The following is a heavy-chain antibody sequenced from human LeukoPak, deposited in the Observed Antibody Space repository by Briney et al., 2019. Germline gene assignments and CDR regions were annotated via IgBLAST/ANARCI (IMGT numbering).Heavy chain of an antibody. V-gene: IGHV7-4-1*02. Sequence: GASVNVSYKASGYTFTSYAMSWVRQAPGQGREWMGWINTNTGNPTYAQGFTGRFVFSLDTSVSTAYLQISSLKAEDTAVYYCARGRYCSDGSCYLDYWGQGTLATVSS. CDR1: GYTFTSYA. J-gene: IGHJ4*02. CDR2: INTNTGNP. CDR3: ARGRYCSDGSCYLDY. D-gene: IGHD2-15*01.